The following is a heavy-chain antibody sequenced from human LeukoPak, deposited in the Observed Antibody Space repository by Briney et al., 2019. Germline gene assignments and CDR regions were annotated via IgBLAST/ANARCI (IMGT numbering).Heavy chain of an antibody. CDR3: ARDRGPYDFWSGYYLNWFDP. D-gene: IGHD3-3*01. Sequence: GASVKVSCKASGYTFTSYYMHWVRQAPGQGLEWMGIINPSGGGTNYAQKFQGRVTMTRDTSISTAYMELSRLRSDDTAVYYCARDRGPYDFWSGYYLNWFDPWGQGTLVTVSS. CDR1: GYTFTSYY. CDR2: INPSGGGT. V-gene: IGHV1-2*02. J-gene: IGHJ5*02.